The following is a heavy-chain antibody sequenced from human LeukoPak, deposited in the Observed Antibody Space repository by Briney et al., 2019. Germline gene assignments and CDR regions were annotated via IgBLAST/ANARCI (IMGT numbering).Heavy chain of an antibody. J-gene: IGHJ3*02. CDR2: IYHSGST. D-gene: IGHD2-2*01. CDR1: GGSISSGGYS. V-gene: IGHV4-30-2*01. Sequence: SQTLSLTCAVSGGSISSGGYSWSWIRQPPGKGLEWIGYIYHSGSTYHNPSLKSRVTISVDRSKNEFSLKLSSVTAADTAVYYCARVPAPLDAFDIWGQGTMVTVSS. CDR3: ARVPAPLDAFDI.